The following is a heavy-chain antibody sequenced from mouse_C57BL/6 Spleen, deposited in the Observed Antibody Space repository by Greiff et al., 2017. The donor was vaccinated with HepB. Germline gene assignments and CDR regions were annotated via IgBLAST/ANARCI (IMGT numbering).Heavy chain of an antibody. V-gene: IGHV1-52*01. J-gene: IGHJ3*01. CDR1: GYTFTSYW. Sequence: QVQLKQPGAELVRPGSSVKLSCKASGYTFTSYWMHWVKQRPIQGLEWIGNIDPSDSETHYNQKFKDKATLTVDKSSSTAYMQLSSLTSEDSAVYYCARRSDYDGPWFAYWGQGTLVTVSA. D-gene: IGHD2-4*01. CDR3: ARRSDYDGPWFAY. CDR2: IDPSDSET.